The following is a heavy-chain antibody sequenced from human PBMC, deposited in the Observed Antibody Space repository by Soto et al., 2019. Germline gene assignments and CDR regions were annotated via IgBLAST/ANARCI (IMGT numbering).Heavy chain of an antibody. J-gene: IGHJ4*02. CDR2: ISGGGGIT. D-gene: IGHD3-22*01. CDR3: AKDLGDSSPVGFDY. V-gene: IGHV3-23*01. CDR1: GFTFSNYA. Sequence: AGGSLRLSCAASGFTFSNYAMSGVRRAPGKGLECVSVISGGGGITYHADSVTGRFTISRDNSKNTLYLQMNSLRAEDTAVYYCAKDLGDSSPVGFDYWGQGTLVAVSS.